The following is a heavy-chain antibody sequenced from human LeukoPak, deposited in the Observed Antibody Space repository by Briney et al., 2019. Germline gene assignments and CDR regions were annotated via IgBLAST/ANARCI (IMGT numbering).Heavy chain of an antibody. Sequence: GASVEVSCKASGYTFTSYGISWVRQAPGQGLEWMGWISGYNGNTNYAQKLQGRVTMTTDTSTSTAYMELRSLRSDDTAVYYCARVSPTVLEGDYWGQGTLVTVSS. CDR1: GYTFTSYG. D-gene: IGHD3-3*01. V-gene: IGHV1-18*04. CDR3: ARVSPTVLEGDY. J-gene: IGHJ4*02. CDR2: ISGYNGNT.